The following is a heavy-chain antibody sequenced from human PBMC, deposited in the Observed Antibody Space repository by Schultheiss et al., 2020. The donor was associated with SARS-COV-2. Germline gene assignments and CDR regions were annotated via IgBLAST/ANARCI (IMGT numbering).Heavy chain of an antibody. Sequence: ESLKISCAVYGGSFSGYYWSWIRQPPGKGLEWIGEINHSGSTNYNPSLKSRVTISVDTSKNQFSLKLSSVTAADTAVYYCARTPYGMDVWGQGTTVTVSS. J-gene: IGHJ6*02. CDR1: GGSFSGYY. CDR3: ARTPYGMDV. CDR2: INHSGST. V-gene: IGHV4-34*01.